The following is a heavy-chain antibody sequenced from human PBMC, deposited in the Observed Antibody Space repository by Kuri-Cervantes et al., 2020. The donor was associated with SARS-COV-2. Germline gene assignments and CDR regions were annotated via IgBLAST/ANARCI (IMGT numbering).Heavy chain of an antibody. V-gene: IGHV4-38-2*01. D-gene: IGHD3-9*01. J-gene: IGHJ6*03. CDR2: IYHSGST. CDR1: GYYVSSGYY. Sequence: ESLKISCAVSGYYVSSGYYWGWIRQPPGKGLEWIGSIYHSGSTYYNPSLKSRVIILVDKSQKQFSVRLSSVTAADTAVYYCARTYGLLRYVYYMDVWGKGTAVTVSS. CDR3: ARTYGLLRYVYYMDV.